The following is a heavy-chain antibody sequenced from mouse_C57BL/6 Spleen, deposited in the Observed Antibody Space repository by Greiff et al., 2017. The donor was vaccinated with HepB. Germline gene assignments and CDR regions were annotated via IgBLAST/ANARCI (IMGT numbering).Heavy chain of an antibody. Sequence: VQLQQPGAELVMPGASVKLSCKASGYTFTSYWMHWVKQRPGQGLEWIGEIDPSDSYTNYNQKFKGKSTLTVDKSSSTAYMQLSSLTSEDSAVYYCAKSPCYYGSSYYAMDYWGQGTSVTVSS. J-gene: IGHJ4*01. D-gene: IGHD1-1*01. CDR1: GYTFTSYW. CDR3: AKSPCYYGSSYYAMDY. V-gene: IGHV1-69*01. CDR2: IDPSDSYT.